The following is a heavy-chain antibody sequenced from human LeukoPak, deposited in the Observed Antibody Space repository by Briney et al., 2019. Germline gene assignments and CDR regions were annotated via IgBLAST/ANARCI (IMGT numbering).Heavy chain of an antibody. D-gene: IGHD3-22*01. CDR1: GYTFTTYY. CDR2: INPSGGST. J-gene: IGHJ4*02. V-gene: IGHV1-46*01. Sequence: ASVKVSCKASGYTFTTYYMHWVRQAPGQGLEWMGIINPSGGSTSYAQKFQGRVTMTRDMSTSIVYMELSSLRFEDTAVYYCARRYYDSSGGLGYWGQGTLVTVSS. CDR3: ARRYYDSSGGLGY.